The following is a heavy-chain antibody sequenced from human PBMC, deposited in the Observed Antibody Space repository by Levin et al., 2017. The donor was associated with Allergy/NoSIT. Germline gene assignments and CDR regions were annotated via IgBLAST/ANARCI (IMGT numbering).Heavy chain of an antibody. V-gene: IGHV3-30*04. J-gene: IGHJ5*02. CDR1: GFSFGTYA. D-gene: IGHD5-12*01. CDR2: ISNTGKNK. CDR3: ARDSSNADLSTTYNGRFNP. Sequence: GGSLRLSCAASGFSFGTYAMHWVRQAPGKGLEWVAMISNTGKNKYYAESVKGRYTISRDNPKDTLHLQMMSLRPEDSGLYFCARDSSNADLSTTYNGRFNPWGPGTMVTVSS.